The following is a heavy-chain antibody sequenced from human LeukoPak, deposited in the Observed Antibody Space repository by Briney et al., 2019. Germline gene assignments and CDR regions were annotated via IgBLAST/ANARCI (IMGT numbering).Heavy chain of an antibody. CDR2: IGGSGDSI. CDR1: GFTVSSNY. D-gene: IGHD5-24*01. Sequence: GGSLRLSCAASGFTVSSNYMSWVRQAPGKGLEWVSGIGGSGDSIYYVDSVRGRFTVSRDNSRNTLHLQMNSLRAEDTAIYYCARDMDDYNALPPLFQHWGQGTLVTVSS. J-gene: IGHJ1*01. CDR3: ARDMDDYNALPPLFQH. V-gene: IGHV3-23*01.